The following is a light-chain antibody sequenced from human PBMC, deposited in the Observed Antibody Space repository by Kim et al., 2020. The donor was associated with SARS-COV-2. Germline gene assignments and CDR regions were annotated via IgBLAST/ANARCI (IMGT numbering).Light chain of an antibody. CDR3: QQYDNLPRYT. V-gene: IGKV1-33*01. J-gene: IGKJ2*01. Sequence: DIQMTQSPSSLSASVGDRVTITCQASQDISNYLNWYQQKPGKAPKLLIYDASNLETGVPSRFSGSGSGTDFTFTISSLQPEDIATYYCQQYDNLPRYTFGQGTQLEI. CDR2: DAS. CDR1: QDISNY.